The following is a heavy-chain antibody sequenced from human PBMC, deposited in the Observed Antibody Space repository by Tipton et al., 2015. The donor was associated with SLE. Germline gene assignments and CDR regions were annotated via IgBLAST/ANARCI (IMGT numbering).Heavy chain of an antibody. J-gene: IGHJ3*02. D-gene: IGHD2-2*01. V-gene: IGHV1-18*04. CDR2: ISAYNGNT. CDR1: GYTFTNYY. Sequence: QLVQSGAEVKKPGASVKVSCKASGYTFTNYYVHWVRQAPGQGLEWMGWISAYNGNTNYAQKLQGRVTMTTDTSTSTAYMELRSLRSDDTAVYYCARDWDIVVVPAAIGNAFDIWGQGTMVTVSS. CDR3: ARDWDIVVVPAAIGNAFDI.